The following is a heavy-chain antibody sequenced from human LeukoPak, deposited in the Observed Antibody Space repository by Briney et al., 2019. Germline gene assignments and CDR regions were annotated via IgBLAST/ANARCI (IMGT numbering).Heavy chain of an antibody. V-gene: IGHV3-21*01. CDR1: GFTFSSYS. J-gene: IGHJ4*02. CDR2: ISSSSSYK. D-gene: IGHD1-1*01. CDR3: ARSAAGTYY. Sequence: GGSLRLSCVASGFTFSSYSMNWVRQAPGKGLEWVSSISSSSSYKCYIDSVKGRFTISRDNAKNSLYLQMNSLRAEDTAVYYCARSAAGTYYWGQGTLVTVSS.